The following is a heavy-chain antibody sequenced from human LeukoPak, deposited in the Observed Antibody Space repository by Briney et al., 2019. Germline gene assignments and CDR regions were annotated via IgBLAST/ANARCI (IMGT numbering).Heavy chain of an antibody. Sequence: PSETLSLTCAVSGGSISSGGYSWSWIRQPPGKGLEWIGYIYHSGSTYYNPSLKSRVTISVDRSKNQFSLKLSSVTAADTAVYYCARQGVWNDPDYYFDYWGQGTLVTVSS. CDR2: IYHSGST. V-gene: IGHV4-30-2*01. J-gene: IGHJ4*02. CDR1: GGSISSGGYS. D-gene: IGHD1-1*01. CDR3: ARQGVWNDPDYYFDY.